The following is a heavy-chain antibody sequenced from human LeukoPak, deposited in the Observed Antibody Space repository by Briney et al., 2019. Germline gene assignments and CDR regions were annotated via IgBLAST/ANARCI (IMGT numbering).Heavy chain of an antibody. CDR3: AKAELGVDTFFDY. D-gene: IGHD3-3*01. CDR2: ISYDGSNK. CDR1: GFTFSSYA. V-gene: IGHV3-30-3*01. Sequence: GGSLRPSCAASGFTFSSYAMHWVRQAPGKGLEWVAVISYDGSNKYYADSVKGRFTISRDNSKNTLYLQMNSLRAEDTAVYYCAKAELGVDTFFDYWGQGTLVTVSS. J-gene: IGHJ4*02.